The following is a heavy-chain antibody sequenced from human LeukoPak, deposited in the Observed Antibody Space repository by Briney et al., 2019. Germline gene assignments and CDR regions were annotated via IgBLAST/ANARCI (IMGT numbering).Heavy chain of an antibody. D-gene: IGHD3-9*01. Sequence: GGSLRLSRAASGFMFSSYAMSWVRQPPGKGLEWVSRIGASGGSTYYADSVKGRFTISRDNSKNTPYLQMNSLRTEDTAVYYCAKAEGYDILTGLDYWGQGTLVTVSS. CDR3: AKAEGYDILTGLDY. CDR2: IGASGGST. J-gene: IGHJ4*02. CDR1: GFMFSSYA. V-gene: IGHV3-23*01.